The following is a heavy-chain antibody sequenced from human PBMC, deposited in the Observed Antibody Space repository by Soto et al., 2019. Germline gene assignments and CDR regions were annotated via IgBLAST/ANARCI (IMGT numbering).Heavy chain of an antibody. CDR1: GFTFSSYA. D-gene: IGHD6-19*01. Sequence: GGSLRLSCAASGFTFSSYAMSWVRQAPGKGLEWVSAISGSGGSTYYADSVKGRFTISRDNSKNTLYLQMNSLRAEDTAVYYCAKIAVAVHYYYYYGMDVWGQGTTVTVSS. CDR2: ISGSGGST. CDR3: AKIAVAVHYYYYYGMDV. V-gene: IGHV3-23*01. J-gene: IGHJ6*02.